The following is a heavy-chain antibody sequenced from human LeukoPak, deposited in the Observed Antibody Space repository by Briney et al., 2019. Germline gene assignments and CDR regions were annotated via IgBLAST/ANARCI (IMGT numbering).Heavy chain of an antibody. D-gene: IGHD5-18*01. V-gene: IGHV3-11*01. CDR3: ANGYSYVRTY. Sequence: GGSLRLSCAASGFTFSDYHMSWIRQAPGKGLEWLSYMSSSGSIIWYADSVKGRFTISRDNAKNSLYLQMNSLRAEDTAVYYCANGYSYVRTYWGQGTLVTVSS. CDR1: GFTFSDYH. J-gene: IGHJ4*02. CDR2: MSSSGSII.